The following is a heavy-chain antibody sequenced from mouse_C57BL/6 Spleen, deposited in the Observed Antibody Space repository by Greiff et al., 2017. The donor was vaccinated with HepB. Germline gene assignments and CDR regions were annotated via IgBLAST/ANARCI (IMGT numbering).Heavy chain of an antibody. Sequence: VQLQQSGPELVKPGASVKISCKASGYAFSSSWMNWVKQRPGKGLEWIGRIYPGDGDTNYNGKFKGKATLTADKSSSTAYMQLSSLTSEDSAVYYCARKRVVATDYLDYWGQGTTRTVSS. V-gene: IGHV1-82*01. CDR3: ARKRVVATDYLDY. J-gene: IGHJ2*01. CDR1: GYAFSSSW. D-gene: IGHD1-1*01. CDR2: IYPGDGDT.